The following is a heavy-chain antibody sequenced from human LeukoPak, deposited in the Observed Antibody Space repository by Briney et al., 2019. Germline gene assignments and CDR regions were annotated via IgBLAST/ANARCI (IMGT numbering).Heavy chain of an antibody. CDR2: RNAFYRGCT. Sequence: SETLSLTCTVSGGSISSNNYQWGWIRQPPGKGLEWIGNRNAFYRGCTYSYPSLEGRVTIALDTSRIQLWLKFTSVTATDAAVYYCAKLPYCRSASCYYDWFDPWGEGTQV. CDR1: GGSISSNNYQ. V-gene: IGHV4-39*07. D-gene: IGHD2-2*01. J-gene: IGHJ5*02. CDR3: AKLPYCRSASCYYDWFDP.